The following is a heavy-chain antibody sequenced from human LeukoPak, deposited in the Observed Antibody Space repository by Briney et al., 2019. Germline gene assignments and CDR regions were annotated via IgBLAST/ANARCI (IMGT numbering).Heavy chain of an antibody. D-gene: IGHD4-23*01. CDR1: GFTVSSNY. J-gene: IGHJ1*01. CDR2: IYSGGST. V-gene: IGHV3-53*01. CDR3: ARAKTTVVTPYFQH. Sequence: GGSLRLSCAASGFTVSSNYMSWVRQAPGKGLEWVSVIYSGGSTYYADSVKGRFTISRDNAKNSLYLQMNSLRAEDTAVYYCARAKTTVVTPYFQHWGQGTLVTVSS.